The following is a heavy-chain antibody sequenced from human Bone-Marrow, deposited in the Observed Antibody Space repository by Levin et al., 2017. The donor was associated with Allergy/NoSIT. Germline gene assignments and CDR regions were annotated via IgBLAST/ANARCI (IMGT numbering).Heavy chain of an antibody. V-gene: IGHV3-7*01. CDR2: IKQDGSEQ. CDR3: AKTSRSSMEPDY. J-gene: IGHJ4*02. D-gene: IGHD6-6*01. CDR1: GFTFSSFW. Sequence: GGSLRLSCAASGFTFSSFWMSWVRQAPGKGLEWVANIKQDGSEQYYLDSVRGRFTISRDNAENSLYLQMISLRVEDTAVYYYAKTSRSSMEPDYWGQGTLVTVSS.